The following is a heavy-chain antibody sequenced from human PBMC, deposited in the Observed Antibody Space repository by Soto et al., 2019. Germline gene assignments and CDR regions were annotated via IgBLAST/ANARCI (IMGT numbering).Heavy chain of an antibody. CDR3: ARGGYCSSTSCYAWAFDY. CDR2: MNPNSGNT. Sequence: QVQLVQSGAEVKKPGASVKVSCKASGYTFTSYDINWVRQATGQGLEWMGWMNPNSGNTGYAQKFQGRVTITRNTSISTAYMELSSLRSEDTAVYYCARGGYCSSTSCYAWAFDYWGQGTLVTVSS. CDR1: GYTFTSYD. D-gene: IGHD2-2*01. V-gene: IGHV1-8*01. J-gene: IGHJ4*02.